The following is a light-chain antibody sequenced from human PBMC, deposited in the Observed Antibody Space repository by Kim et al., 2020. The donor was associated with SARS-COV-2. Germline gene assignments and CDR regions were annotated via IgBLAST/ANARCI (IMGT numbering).Light chain of an antibody. CDR3: KQSYSIPLT. J-gene: IGKJ4*01. CDR2: AAS. V-gene: IGKV1-39*01. CDR1: QNISSY. Sequence: DIQMTQSPSSLSAFVGDRVTITCRASQNISSYLNWYQQKPGKAPKLLIYAASSLQSGVPSRFSGSGSGTDFTLTISSLQPEDFASYYCKQSYSIPLTFGGGTKVDIK.